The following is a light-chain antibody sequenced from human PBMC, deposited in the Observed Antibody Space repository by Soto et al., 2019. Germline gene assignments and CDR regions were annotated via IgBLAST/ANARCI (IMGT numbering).Light chain of an antibody. J-gene: IGKJ1*01. Sequence: DIQMTQSPSSLSASVGDRVTITCQASQDISNYLNWYQQKPGKAPKLLSYDASNLETGVPSRFSGSGSGTDFTFTISSLQPEDIATYYYQQYANLPPWTIGQGTKVEIK. CDR2: DAS. CDR1: QDISNY. V-gene: IGKV1-33*01. CDR3: QQYANLPPWT.